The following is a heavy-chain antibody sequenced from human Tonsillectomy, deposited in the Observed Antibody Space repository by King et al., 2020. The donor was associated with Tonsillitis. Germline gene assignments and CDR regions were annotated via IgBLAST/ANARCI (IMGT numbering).Heavy chain of an antibody. D-gene: IGHD3-10*01. V-gene: IGHV1-2*02. Sequence: QLVQSGAEVKKPGASVRVSCESSGYSFTDHYVHWVRQAPGQGLEWMGGINPFDGSTNDAQKFQGRVTLTRDTSINTAFMELGSLRSDDTAVYYCARAGARRFKLLYENAFDIWGQGTMVTVSS. CDR1: GYSFTDHY. CDR3: ARAGARRFKLLYENAFDI. CDR2: INPFDGST. J-gene: IGHJ3*02.